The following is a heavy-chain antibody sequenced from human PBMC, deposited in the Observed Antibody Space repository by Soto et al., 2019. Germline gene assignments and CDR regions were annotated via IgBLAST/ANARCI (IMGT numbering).Heavy chain of an antibody. CDR2: ISSSSYI. CDR3: ARDDTWGSHHWRYFDL. J-gene: IGHJ2*01. V-gene: IGHV3-21*01. CDR1: GFTFSSYS. Sequence: GGSLRLSCAASGFTFSSYSMNWVRQAPGKGLEWVSSISSSSYIYYADSVKGRFTISRDNAKNSLYLQMNSLRAEDTAVYYCARDDTWGSHHWRYFDLWGRGTQVTVSS. D-gene: IGHD3-16*02.